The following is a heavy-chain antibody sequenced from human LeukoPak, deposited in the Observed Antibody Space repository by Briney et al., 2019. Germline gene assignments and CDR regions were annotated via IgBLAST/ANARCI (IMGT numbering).Heavy chain of an antibody. CDR2: IYYSGST. CDR1: GGSISSSSYY. D-gene: IGHD6-19*01. CDR3: ARLVSVAVAF. Sequence: SETLSLTCTVSGGSISSSSYYWGWIRQPPGRGLEWIGSIYYSGSTYYNPSLKSRVTMSVDTSKNQFSLKLSSVTAADTAVYYCARLVSVAVAFWGQGTLVTVSS. J-gene: IGHJ4*02. V-gene: IGHV4-39*01.